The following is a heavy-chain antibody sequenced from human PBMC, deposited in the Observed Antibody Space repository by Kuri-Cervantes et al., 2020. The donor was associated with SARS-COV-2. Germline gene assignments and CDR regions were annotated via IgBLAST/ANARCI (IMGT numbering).Heavy chain of an antibody. CDR3: ARVGSVVPAATYYFDY. Sequence: SETLSLTCTVSGSSISSGYYWVWIRQPPGKGLEWIGSIYHSGSTYYNPSLKSRVTISVDTSKNQFSLKMSSVTAADKAVYYCARVGSVVPAATYYFDYWCQGTLVTVSS. CDR1: GSSISSGYY. CDR2: IYHSGST. J-gene: IGHJ4*02. D-gene: IGHD2-2*01. V-gene: IGHV4-38-2*02.